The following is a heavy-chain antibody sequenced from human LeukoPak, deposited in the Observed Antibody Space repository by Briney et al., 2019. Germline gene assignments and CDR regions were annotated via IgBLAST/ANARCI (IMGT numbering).Heavy chain of an antibody. V-gene: IGHV3-33*06. D-gene: IGHD3-22*01. CDR1: GFTFSNYG. CDR3: AKYDNSGRAGGY. J-gene: IGHJ4*02. Sequence: PGRSLRLSCAASGFTFSNYGMHWVRQAPGKGLEWVAVIWYDGSNKYYADFVKGRFTISRDNSRNTLYLQMNSLRAEDTAMYYCAKYDNSGRAGGYWGQGTLVTVSS. CDR2: IWYDGSNK.